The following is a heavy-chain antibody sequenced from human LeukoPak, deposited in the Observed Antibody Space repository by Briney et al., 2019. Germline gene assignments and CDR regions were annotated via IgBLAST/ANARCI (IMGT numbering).Heavy chain of an antibody. V-gene: IGHV3-64*02. CDR3: ARRYSNGYLDY. Sequence: GGSLRLSCAASGFTFSNYAMQWVRQAPGKGLEYASVISSNGGTTYYADSVKDRFTISRDNSKNTLYLQMGSLRADDMAVYYCARRYSNGYLDYWGQGTLITVSS. CDR2: ISSNGGTT. J-gene: IGHJ4*02. CDR1: GFTFSNYA. D-gene: IGHD4-11*01.